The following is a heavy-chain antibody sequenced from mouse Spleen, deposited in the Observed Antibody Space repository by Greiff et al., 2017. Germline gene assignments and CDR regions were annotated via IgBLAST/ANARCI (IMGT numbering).Heavy chain of an antibody. CDR1: GYTFTSYN. Sequence: LQESGAELVRPGASVKMSCKASGYTFTSYNMHWVKQTPRQGLEWIGAIYPGNGDTSYNQKFKGKATLTVDKSSSTAYMQLSSLTSEDSAVYFCARCPSLYGNYYYFDYWGQGTTLTVSS. V-gene: IGHV1-12*01. CDR3: ARCPSLYGNYYYFDY. CDR2: IYPGNGDT. J-gene: IGHJ2*01. D-gene: IGHD2-1*01.